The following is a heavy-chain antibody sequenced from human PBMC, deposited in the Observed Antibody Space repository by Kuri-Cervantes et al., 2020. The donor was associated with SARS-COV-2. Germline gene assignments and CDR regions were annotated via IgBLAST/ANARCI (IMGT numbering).Heavy chain of an antibody. Sequence: GSLRLSCAVYGGSFSGYYWSWIRQPPGKGLEWIGEINHSGSTNYNPSLKSRVTISVDTSKNQFSLKLSSVTAADTAVYYCARADIRMTIFGVVPNWFGPWGQGTLVTVSS. CDR2: INHSGST. J-gene: IGHJ5*02. D-gene: IGHD3-3*01. V-gene: IGHV4-34*01. CDR1: GGSFSGYY. CDR3: ARADIRMTIFGVVPNWFGP.